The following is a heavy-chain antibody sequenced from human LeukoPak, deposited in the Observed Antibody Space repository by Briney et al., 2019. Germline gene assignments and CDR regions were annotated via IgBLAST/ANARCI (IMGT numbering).Heavy chain of an antibody. V-gene: IGHV5-51*01. J-gene: IGHJ4*02. CDR2: IYPRDSDT. CDR1: GYGFTSYW. Sequence: GESLQISSKGSGYGFTSYWIAWVRPMPGKGREWMGIIYPRDSDTRHSPSFQGQATISAAKSITTAYLQWSSPKSSDTAMYYCARRDYGSDYWGQGNLVTVSS. CDR3: ARRDYGSDY. D-gene: IGHD4-17*01.